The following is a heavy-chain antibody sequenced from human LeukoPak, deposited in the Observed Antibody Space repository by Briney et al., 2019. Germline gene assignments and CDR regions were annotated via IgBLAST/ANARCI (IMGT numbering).Heavy chain of an antibody. V-gene: IGHV4-31*03. CDR3: ARDRGYYGSGSYFLGPTDTNWFDP. J-gene: IGHJ5*02. Sequence: PSQTLSLTCTVSGGSISSGGYYWSWIRQHPGKGLEWIGYIYYSGSTYYNPSLKSRVTISVDTSKNQFSLKLSSVTAADTAVYYCARDRGYYGSGSYFLGPTDTNWFDPWGQGTLVTVSS. CDR2: IYYSGST. D-gene: IGHD3-10*01. CDR1: GGSISSGGYY.